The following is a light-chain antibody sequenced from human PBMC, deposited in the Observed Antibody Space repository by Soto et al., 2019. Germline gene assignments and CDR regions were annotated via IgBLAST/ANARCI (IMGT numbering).Light chain of an antibody. J-gene: IGKJ1*01. CDR1: QTINRW. Sequence: DIQTTQSPAALSASVGDRVTIPCRASQTINRWLAWYQQKPGKAPQVLIYDASTLESGAPSRFSGSGSGTEFTLTINNLQPDDLATYYCQQYSSLWTFGPGTKVDIK. CDR2: DAS. V-gene: IGKV1-5*01. CDR3: QQYSSLWT.